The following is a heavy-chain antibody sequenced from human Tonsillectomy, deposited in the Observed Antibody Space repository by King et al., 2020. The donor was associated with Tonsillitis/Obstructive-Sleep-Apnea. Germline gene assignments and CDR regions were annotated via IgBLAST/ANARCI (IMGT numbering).Heavy chain of an antibody. V-gene: IGHV3-11*05. CDR1: GFTFSDYF. D-gene: IGHD2-2*01. CDR2: ISSGSSYT. CDR3: ARVRCSSTSCHLLVDY. J-gene: IGHJ4*02. Sequence: QVQLVESGGGLVKPGGSLRLSCAASGFTFSDYFMTWIRQAPGKGLEWVSYISSGSSYTKYADSVKGRFTISRDNAKNSLYLQLNSLRAEDTAVYYCARVRCSSTSCHLLVDYWGQGTLVTVSS.